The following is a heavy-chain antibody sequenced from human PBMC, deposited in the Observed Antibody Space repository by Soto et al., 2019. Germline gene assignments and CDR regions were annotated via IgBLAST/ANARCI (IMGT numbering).Heavy chain of an antibody. D-gene: IGHD1-26*01. Sequence: GGSLRLSCAASGFTFSSYAMYWVRQAPGKGLEWVAVISYDGSNKYYADSVKGRFTISRDNSKNTLYLQMNSLRAEDTAVYYCARDQSGGSPLYYFDYWGQGTLVTVSS. J-gene: IGHJ4*02. V-gene: IGHV3-30-3*01. CDR2: ISYDGSNK. CDR1: GFTFSSYA. CDR3: ARDQSGGSPLYYFDY.